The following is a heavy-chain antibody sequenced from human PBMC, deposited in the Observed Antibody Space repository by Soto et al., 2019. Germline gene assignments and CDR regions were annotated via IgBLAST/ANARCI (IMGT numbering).Heavy chain of an antibody. J-gene: IGHJ6*02. V-gene: IGHV4-34*01. CDR3: ARVLAATSSYYYGMDV. D-gene: IGHD2-15*01. CDR1: GGCFSGYY. Sequence: PSEPLSLTCAVYGGCFSGYYWSWLRQPPGKGLEWIGDIKHSGSTNYNPSLKSRVTISVGTSKNQFSLKLSSVAAADTAVYYCARVLAATSSYYYGMDVWGQGTTVTVSS. CDR2: IKHSGST.